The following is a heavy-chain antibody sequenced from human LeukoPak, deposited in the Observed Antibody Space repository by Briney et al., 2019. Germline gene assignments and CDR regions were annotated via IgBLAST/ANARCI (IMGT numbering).Heavy chain of an antibody. Sequence: GGSLRLSCAASGFTFSSYAMNWVRQSPGRGLEWVAGIKQDGSEKYYVDSVKGRFSISRDNAKNSLYLQMNSLTADDTAVYYCARERWDLISNKYYYYGLDVWGQGTTVTVSS. D-gene: IGHD1-26*01. J-gene: IGHJ6*02. V-gene: IGHV3-7*03. CDR3: ARERWDLISNKYYYYGLDV. CDR2: IKQDGSEK. CDR1: GFTFSSYA.